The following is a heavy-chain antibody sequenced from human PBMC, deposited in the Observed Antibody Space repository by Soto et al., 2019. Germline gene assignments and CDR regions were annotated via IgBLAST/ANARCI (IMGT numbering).Heavy chain of an antibody. CDR2: ISYDGSNK. CDR3: AREFAIFGVAPNYYGMDV. CDR1: GFTFSSYA. D-gene: IGHD3-3*01. J-gene: IGHJ6*02. V-gene: IGHV3-30-3*01. Sequence: PGGSLRLSCAASGFTFSSYAMHWVRQAPGKGLEWVAVISYDGSNKYYADSVKGRFTISRDNSKNTLYLQMNSLRAEDTAVYYCAREFAIFGVAPNYYGMDVWGQGTTVTVSS.